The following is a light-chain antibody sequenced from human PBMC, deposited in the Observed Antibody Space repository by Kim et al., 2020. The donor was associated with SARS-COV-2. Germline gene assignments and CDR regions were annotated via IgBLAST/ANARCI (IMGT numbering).Light chain of an antibody. Sequence: DIQLTQPPSFLSASVGDRVTFTCRASQGISTYLAWYQQKPGEAPKLLIYAASTLQSGVPSRFSVSGAGTEFTLTISSLQPEDSSTYYCQQLNRYPSTFGQGTRREIK. CDR3: QQLNRYPST. CDR1: QGISTY. CDR2: AAS. J-gene: IGKJ5*01. V-gene: IGKV1-9*01.